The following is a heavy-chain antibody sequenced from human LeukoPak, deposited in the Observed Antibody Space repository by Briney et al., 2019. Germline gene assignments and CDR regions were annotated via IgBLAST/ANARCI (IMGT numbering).Heavy chain of an antibody. CDR2: INPNSGGT. CDR1: GYTFTVYY. V-gene: IGHV1-2*02. Sequence: ASVKVSCTASGYTFTVYYMHWVRQAPGQGREWMGWINPNSGGTNYAQKFQGRVTMTRDTSISTAYMELSRLRSDDTAVYYCAMGYSSSSGMGDDAFDIWGQGTMVTVSS. CDR3: AMGYSSSSGMGDDAFDI. J-gene: IGHJ3*02. D-gene: IGHD6-6*01.